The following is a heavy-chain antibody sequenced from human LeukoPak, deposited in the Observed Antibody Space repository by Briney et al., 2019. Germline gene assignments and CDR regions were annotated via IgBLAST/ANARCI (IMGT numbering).Heavy chain of an antibody. V-gene: IGHV1-24*01. CDR3: ATVSSPAPSLRPSAAGTPLFDY. J-gene: IGHJ4*02. D-gene: IGHD6-13*01. CDR1: GYILTELS. Sequence: GASVDVSCKVSGYILTELSMHWVRQAPGKGLEWMGGFHPEDGETMYTQKFEGRVTMTEDTSTDTAYMELSSLRSEDTAVYYCATVSSPAPSLRPSAAGTPLFDYWGQGTLVTVSS. CDR2: FHPEDGET.